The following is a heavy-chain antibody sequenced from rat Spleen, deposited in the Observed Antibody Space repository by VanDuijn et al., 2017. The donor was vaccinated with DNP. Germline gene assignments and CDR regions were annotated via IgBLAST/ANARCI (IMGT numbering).Heavy chain of an antibody. CDR2: VWYDGDT. J-gene: IGHJ3*01. CDR1: GFSLTSYS. Sequence: QVQLKESGPGLVQPSETLSLTCTVSGFSLTSYSVSWVRQPSGKRPEWMGRVWYDGDTALNSALKSRLSISRDTSKSQVFLKMNSLQTEDTAMYFCARTGYNDWFAYWGQGTLVTVSS. D-gene: IGHD1-4*01. CDR3: ARTGYNDWFAY. V-gene: IGHV2S18*01.